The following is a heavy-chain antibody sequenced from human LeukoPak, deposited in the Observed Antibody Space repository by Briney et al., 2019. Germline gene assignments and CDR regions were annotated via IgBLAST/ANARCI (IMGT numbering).Heavy chain of an antibody. Sequence: GGSLRLSCAASGFTFSSYSMNWVRQAPGKGLEWVSYISSSSTIYYADSVKGRFTISRDNAKNSLYLQMNSLRAEDTAVYYCARESYDSSGYYYAFDYWGQGTLVTVSS. CDR3: ARESYDSSGYYYAFDY. V-gene: IGHV3-48*04. J-gene: IGHJ4*02. D-gene: IGHD3-22*01. CDR1: GFTFSSYS. CDR2: ISSSSTI.